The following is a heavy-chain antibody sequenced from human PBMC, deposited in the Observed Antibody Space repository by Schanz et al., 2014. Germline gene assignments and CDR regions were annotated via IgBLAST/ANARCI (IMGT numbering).Heavy chain of an antibody. CDR1: GFTFSSYG. CDR2: IWYDGTNK. Sequence: QVQLVESGGGVVQPGRSLRLSCAASGFTFSSYGMHWVRQAPGKGLEWVAIIWYDGTNKYYADSVKGQFTISRDKSKNTLFLQMSSLRAEDTAVYYCARDGDFDYWGQGTLVTVSS. V-gene: IGHV3-33*01. J-gene: IGHJ4*02. CDR3: ARDGDFDY.